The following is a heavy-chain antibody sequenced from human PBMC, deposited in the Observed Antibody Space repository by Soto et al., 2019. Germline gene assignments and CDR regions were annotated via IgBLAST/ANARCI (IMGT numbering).Heavy chain of an antibody. CDR1: GGSFSGYY. CDR3: ARVSRWRGYVFY. D-gene: IGHD5-12*01. V-gene: IGHV4-34*01. CDR2: INHSGST. Sequence: SETLSLTCAVYGGSFSGYYWSWIRQPPGKGLEWIGEINHSGSTNYNPSLKSRVTISVDTSKNQFSLKLSSVTAADTAVFYCARVSRWRGYVFYCSQGTLVTVS. J-gene: IGHJ4*02.